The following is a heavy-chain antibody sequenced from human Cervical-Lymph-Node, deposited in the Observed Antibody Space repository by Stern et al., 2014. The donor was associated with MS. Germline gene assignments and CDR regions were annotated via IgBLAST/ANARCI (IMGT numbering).Heavy chain of an antibody. J-gene: IGHJ6*02. CDR1: GFTFSSYG. D-gene: IGHD6-13*01. Sequence: VQLVESGGGVVQPGRSLRLSCAASGFTFSSYGMHWVRQAPGQGLEWVAVIWYDGSNKCYADSVKGRFTISRDNSKNTLYLQMNSLRAEDTAVYYCARSSSPSPYYYYGMDVWGQGTTVTVSS. V-gene: IGHV3-33*01. CDR3: ARSSSPSPYYYYGMDV. CDR2: IWYDGSNK.